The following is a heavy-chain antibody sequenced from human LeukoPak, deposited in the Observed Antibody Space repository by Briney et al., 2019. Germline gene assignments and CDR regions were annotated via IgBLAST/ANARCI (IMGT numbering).Heavy chain of an antibody. D-gene: IGHD2-2*01. V-gene: IGHV1-8*01. CDR3: AREIPDTSDAFDI. J-gene: IGHJ3*02. CDR1: GYTFTSYD. Sequence: ASVKVSCKASGYTFTSYDINWVRQATGQGLEWMGWMNPNSGNTGYAQKFQGRVTMTRNTSISTAYMGLSSLRSEDTAVYYCAREIPDTSDAFDIWGQGTMVTVSS. CDR2: MNPNSGNT.